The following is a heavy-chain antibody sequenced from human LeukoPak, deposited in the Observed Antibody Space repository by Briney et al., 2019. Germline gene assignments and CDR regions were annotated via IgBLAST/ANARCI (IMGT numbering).Heavy chain of an antibody. CDR3: ARDPFDSSSLDY. J-gene: IGHJ4*02. CDR2: INPNSGGT. V-gene: IGHV1-2*02. Sequence: GASVKVSCKASGYTFTGYYMHWVRQAPGQGLEWMGWINPNSGGTNYAQKFQGRVTMTRYTSISTAYMELSRLRSDDTAVYYCARDPFDSSSLDYWGQGTLVTVSS. D-gene: IGHD3-9*01. CDR1: GYTFTGYY.